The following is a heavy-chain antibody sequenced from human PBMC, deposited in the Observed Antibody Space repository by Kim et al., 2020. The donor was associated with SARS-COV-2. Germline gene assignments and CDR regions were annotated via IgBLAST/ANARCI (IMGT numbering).Heavy chain of an antibody. D-gene: IGHD3-10*01. CDR3: ATKRGSNYYYYGMDV. CDR1: GGSISSYY. CDR2: IYYSGST. J-gene: IGHJ6*02. Sequence: SETLSLTCTVSGGSISSYYWSWIRQPPGKGLEWIGYIYYSGSTNYNPSLKSRVTISVDTSKNQFSLKLSSVTAADTAVYYCATKRGSNYYYYGMDVWGQGTTVTVSS. V-gene: IGHV4-59*13.